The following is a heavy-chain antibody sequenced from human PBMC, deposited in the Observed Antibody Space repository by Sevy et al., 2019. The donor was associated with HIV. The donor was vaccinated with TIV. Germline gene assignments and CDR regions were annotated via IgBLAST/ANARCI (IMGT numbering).Heavy chain of an antibody. D-gene: IGHD3-10*01. CDR3: TNDIIMVRGLIRHI. Sequence: GGSLRLSCAASGLTFRSYDMFWVRQAPGKGLEWVAVIWYDGSNKQYADSVKGRFTISRDNSKNTLYLQMNNLRDEDTAMYDCTNDIIMVRGLIRHIWGQGTMVTVSS. CDR2: IWYDGSNK. CDR1: GLTFRSYD. V-gene: IGHV3-33*06. J-gene: IGHJ3*02.